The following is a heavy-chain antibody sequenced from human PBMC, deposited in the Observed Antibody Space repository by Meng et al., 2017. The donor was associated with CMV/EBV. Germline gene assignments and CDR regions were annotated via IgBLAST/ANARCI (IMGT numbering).Heavy chain of an antibody. CDR3: ARARGRVVVVAPFDY. D-gene: IGHD2-15*01. CDR1: GGTFSSYA. Sequence: QVQRVQAGAEVKKPGSSGKSSCKASGGTFSSYAISWVRQAPGQGLEWMGGIIPIFGTANDAQKFQGRVTITADESTSTAYMELSSLRSEDTAVYYCARARGRVVVVAPFDYWGQGTLVTVSS. CDR2: IIPIFGTA. V-gene: IGHV1-69*12. J-gene: IGHJ4*02.